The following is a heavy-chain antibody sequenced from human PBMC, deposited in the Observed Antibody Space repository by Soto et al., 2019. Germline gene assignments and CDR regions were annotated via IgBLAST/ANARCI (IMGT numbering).Heavy chain of an antibody. CDR2: IYSGGST. Sequence: GGSLRLSCAASGFTVSSNYMSWVRQAPGKGLEWVSVIYSGGSTYYADSVKGRFTISRDNSKNTLYLQMNSLRAEDTAVYYCARVSYTPSSMYYYYYYMDVWGKGTTVTVSS. J-gene: IGHJ6*03. V-gene: IGHV3-66*01. CDR3: ARVSYTPSSMYYYYYYMDV. CDR1: GFTVSSNY. D-gene: IGHD2-2*01.